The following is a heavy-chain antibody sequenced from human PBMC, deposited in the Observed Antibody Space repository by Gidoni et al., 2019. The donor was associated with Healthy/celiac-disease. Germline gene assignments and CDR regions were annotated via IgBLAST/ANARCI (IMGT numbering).Heavy chain of an antibody. V-gene: IGHV3-23*01. CDR1: GFSSSRYG. Sequence: EVQTLESGGGSVHPRGSLRLSCAASGFSSSRYGRSWVRTGTGEGLEGVSCMCGSSGSTYYADSVKRRFTITRDNSKNTLYLQMNSLRAEDTAVYYCAKDRYDSSGYDVFQHWGQGTLVTVSS. J-gene: IGHJ1*01. D-gene: IGHD3-22*01. CDR3: AKDRYDSSGYDVFQH. CDR2: MCGSSGST.